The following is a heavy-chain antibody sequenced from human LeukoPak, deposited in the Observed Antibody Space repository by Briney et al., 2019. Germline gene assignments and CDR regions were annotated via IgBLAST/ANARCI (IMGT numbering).Heavy chain of an antibody. CDR3: ATNGYISSPKLLGY. Sequence: ASVKVSCKASGYTFTSYGISWVRQAPGQGLEWMGWISAYNGNTNYAQKLQGRVTMTTDTSTSTAYMELRSLRSDDTAVYYFATNGYISSPKLLGYWGQGTLVTVSS. J-gene: IGHJ4*02. D-gene: IGHD6-13*01. V-gene: IGHV1-18*01. CDR1: GYTFTSYG. CDR2: ISAYNGNT.